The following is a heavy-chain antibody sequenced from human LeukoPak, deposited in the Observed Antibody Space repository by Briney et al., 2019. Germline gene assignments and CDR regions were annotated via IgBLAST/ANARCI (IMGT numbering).Heavy chain of an antibody. CDR1: GFTFRSNG. CDR2: IWFDGSNK. Sequence: PGGSLRLSCAASGFTFRSNGMRWVRQAPGKGLEWVAVIWFDGSNKYYADSVKDRFTISRDNSKNTLYLQMSSLRVEDTAVYFCARDQGTSASGGAKGRFDYWGQGTLVTVSS. D-gene: IGHD2-21*01. J-gene: IGHJ4*02. V-gene: IGHV3-33*01. CDR3: ARDQGTSASGGAKGRFDY.